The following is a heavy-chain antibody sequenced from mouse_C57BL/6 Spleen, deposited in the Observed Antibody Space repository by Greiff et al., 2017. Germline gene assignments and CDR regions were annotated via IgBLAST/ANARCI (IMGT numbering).Heavy chain of an antibody. CDR1: GYTFTSYW. CDR3: AKPDYYGRSWYFDV. V-gene: IGHV1-69*01. Sequence: QVQLQQPGAELVMPGASVKLSCKASGYTFTSYWMHWVKQRPGQGLEWIGEIDPSDGYTNYNQKFKGKSTLTVDTSSSTAYMQLSSLTSEDSAVYYCAKPDYYGRSWYFDVWGTGTTGTVSS. J-gene: IGHJ1*03. CDR2: IDPSDGYT. D-gene: IGHD1-1*01.